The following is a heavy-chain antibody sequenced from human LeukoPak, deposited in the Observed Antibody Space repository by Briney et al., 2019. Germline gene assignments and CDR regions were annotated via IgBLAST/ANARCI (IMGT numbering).Heavy chain of an antibody. J-gene: IGHJ4*02. D-gene: IGHD5-12*01. Sequence: SETLSLTCIVFGGSISSYSDYWGWIRQPPGKGLEWIGSIYYSGSTYYNPSLKSRVTISVDTSKNQFSLKLSSVTAADTAVYYCARDQGTRTIVATIDYWGQGTLVTVSS. CDR1: GGSISSYSDY. CDR3: ARDQGTRTIVATIDY. CDR2: IYYSGST. V-gene: IGHV4-39*07.